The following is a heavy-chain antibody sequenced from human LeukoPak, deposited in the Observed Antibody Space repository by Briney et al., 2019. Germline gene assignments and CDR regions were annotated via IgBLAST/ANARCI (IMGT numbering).Heavy chain of an antibody. V-gene: IGHV1-46*01. CDR1: GYTFTSYY. D-gene: IGHD3-10*01. CDR2: INPSGGST. CDR3: ARDLVAMVRGVGNWFDP. J-gene: IGHJ5*02. Sequence: ASVKVSCKASGYTFTSYYMHWVRQAPGQGLEWMGMINPSGGSTSYAQKFQGRVTMTRDTSTSTVYMELSSLRSEDTAVYYCARDLVAMVRGVGNWFDPWGQGTLVTVSS.